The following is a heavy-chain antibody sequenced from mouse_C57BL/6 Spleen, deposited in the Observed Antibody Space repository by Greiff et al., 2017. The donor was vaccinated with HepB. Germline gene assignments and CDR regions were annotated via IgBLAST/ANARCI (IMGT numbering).Heavy chain of an antibody. V-gene: IGHV1-39*01. CDR3: ARSGGYYDYAGYYFDY. D-gene: IGHD2-4*01. CDR1: GYSFTDYN. CDR2: INPNYGTT. J-gene: IGHJ2*01. Sequence: EVQLQQSGPVLVKPGASLKISCKASGYSFTDYNMNCVKQSNVKSLEWIGVINPNYGTTSYNQKFKGKATFTVDQSSSTAYMQLNSLTSEDSAVYYCARSGGYYDYAGYYFDYWGPGTTLTVSS.